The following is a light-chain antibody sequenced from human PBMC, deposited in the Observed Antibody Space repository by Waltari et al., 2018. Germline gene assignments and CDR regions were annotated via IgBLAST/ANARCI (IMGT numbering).Light chain of an antibody. V-gene: IGKV3-11*01. CDR3: QQRSDWPPLFT. CDR1: QSVSTY. J-gene: IGKJ3*01. CDR2: DAS. Sequence: EIVLTQSPATLSLSPGERATLSCRASQSVSTYLAWYQQKPGQAPRLLIYDASNRATGIPARFSGSGSVTDFTLTISSLEPEDSAVYYCQQRSDWPPLFTFGPGTKVDIK.